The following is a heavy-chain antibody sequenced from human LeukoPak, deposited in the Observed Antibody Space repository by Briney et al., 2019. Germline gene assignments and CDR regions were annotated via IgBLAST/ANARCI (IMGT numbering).Heavy chain of an antibody. D-gene: IGHD1-26*01. CDR2: IKFDGSAT. CDR3: ARDLFSGTYHEDF. J-gene: IGHJ4*02. V-gene: IGHV3-7*01. CDR1: GFTLSSYW. Sequence: GESLRLSCVASGFTLSSYWMSWVRQAPGKGLEWVANIKFDGSATYYVDSVKGRFTISRDDAKNSLYLQMNSLRGEDTAVYYCARDLFSGTYHEDFWGQGTLVIVSS.